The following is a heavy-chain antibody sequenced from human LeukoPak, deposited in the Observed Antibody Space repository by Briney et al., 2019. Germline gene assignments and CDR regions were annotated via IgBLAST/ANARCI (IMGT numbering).Heavy chain of an antibody. Sequence: GGSLRLSCAASGFTFTTYWMAWVRQAPGKGLDWVANIKQDGSEKYYVDSVKGRFTISRDNAENSLYLQMNSLRAVDTAVYYCASQTSGYSGYSSHYWGQGTLVTVSS. CDR1: GFTFTTYW. CDR2: IKQDGSEK. D-gene: IGHD5-12*01. V-gene: IGHV3-7*05. J-gene: IGHJ4*02. CDR3: ASQTSGYSGYSSHY.